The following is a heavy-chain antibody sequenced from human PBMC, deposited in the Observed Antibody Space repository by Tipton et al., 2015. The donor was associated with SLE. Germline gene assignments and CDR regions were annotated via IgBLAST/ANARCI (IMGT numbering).Heavy chain of an antibody. V-gene: IGHV4-39*07. Sequence: LRLSCTVSGGSISSSSYYWGWIRQPPGKGLEWIGSIYYSGSTYYNPSLKSRVTISVDTSKNQFSLKLSSVTAADTAVYYCARDSSGWYFDYWGQGTLVTVSS. J-gene: IGHJ4*02. CDR3: ARDSSGWYFDY. CDR2: IYYSGST. D-gene: IGHD6-19*01. CDR1: GGSISSSSYY.